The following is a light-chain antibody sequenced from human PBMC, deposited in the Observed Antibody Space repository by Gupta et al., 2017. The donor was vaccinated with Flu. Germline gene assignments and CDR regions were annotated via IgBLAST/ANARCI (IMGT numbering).Light chain of an antibody. J-gene: IGKJ1*01. Sequence: DLKMSESPSSLSALLGDRVTITCRASQGISNYLAWYQQKPGKVPKLLIYAASTLQSGVPSRFSGSGSGTDFTLTISSLQPEDVATYYCQKYNSAPRTFGQGTKVEIK. V-gene: IGKV1-27*01. CDR1: QGISNY. CDR2: AAS. CDR3: QKYNSAPRT.